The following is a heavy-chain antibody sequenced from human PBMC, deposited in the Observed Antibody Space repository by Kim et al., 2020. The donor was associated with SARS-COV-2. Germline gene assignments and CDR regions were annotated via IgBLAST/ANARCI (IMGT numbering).Heavy chain of an antibody. CDR3: FRPGFDP. V-gene: IGHV3-73*01. Sequence: DGTAYAASVKGRFTISRDDSKSTPYLQMNRLKTEDTAVYYCFRPGFDPWGQGTLVTVSS. CDR2: DGT. J-gene: IGHJ5*02.